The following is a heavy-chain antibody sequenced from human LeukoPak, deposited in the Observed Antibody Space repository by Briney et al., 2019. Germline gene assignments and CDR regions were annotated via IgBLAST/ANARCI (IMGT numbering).Heavy chain of an antibody. CDR1: GFTFSSYS. J-gene: IGHJ4*02. CDR3: AREGSAADDLDY. Sequence: GGSLRLSCAASGFTFSSYSMNWVRQAPGKGLEWVSSISSSSSYIYYADSVKGRFTISRDNAKNSLYLQMNSLTAEDTAVYYCAREGSAADDLDYWDQGTLVTVSA. V-gene: IGHV3-21*01. D-gene: IGHD2-2*01. CDR2: ISSSSSYI.